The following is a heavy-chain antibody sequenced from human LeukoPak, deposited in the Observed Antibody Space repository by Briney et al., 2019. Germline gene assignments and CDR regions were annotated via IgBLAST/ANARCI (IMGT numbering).Heavy chain of an antibody. V-gene: IGHV1-8*01. CDR1: GYTFTSYD. CDR2: MNPNSGNT. D-gene: IGHD2-15*01. CDR3: ARGPLRRRSGGGNWFDP. Sequence: ASVKVSCKASGYTFTSYDINWVRQATGQGLEWMAWMNPNSGNTGYAQKFQGRVTMTRNTSISTAYMELSSLRSEDTAVYYCARGPLRRRSGGGNWFDPWGQGTLVTVSS. J-gene: IGHJ5*02.